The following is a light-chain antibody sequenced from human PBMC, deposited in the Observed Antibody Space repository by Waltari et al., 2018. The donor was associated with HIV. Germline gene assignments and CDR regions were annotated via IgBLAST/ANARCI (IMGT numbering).Light chain of an antibody. V-gene: IGLV3-1*01. J-gene: IGLJ2*01. CDR3: QAWDRSVV. Sequence: SYELTPPPSVSVSPGQTASITCSGDQLGDKFVCWYQQRPGQPPVLVMYQDSKRPSGIPERFSGSNSGNTATLTITGTQSMDEADYYCQAWDRSVVFGGGTKLTVL. CDR1: QLGDKF. CDR2: QDS.